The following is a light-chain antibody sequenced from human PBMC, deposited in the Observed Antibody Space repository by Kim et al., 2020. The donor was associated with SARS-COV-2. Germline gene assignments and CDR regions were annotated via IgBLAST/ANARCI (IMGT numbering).Light chain of an antibody. CDR1: NIGSKS. CDR3: QVWDTNSDYV. V-gene: IGLV3-21*04. J-gene: IGLJ1*01. Sequence: SYELTQPPSVSVAPGKTASITCGGNNIGSKSVQWYQQKPGQAPVLVIYNDRDRPSGIPERLSGSNSGNTATLTISRVEAGDEADYYCQVWDTNSDYVFGTGTKVTVL. CDR2: NDR.